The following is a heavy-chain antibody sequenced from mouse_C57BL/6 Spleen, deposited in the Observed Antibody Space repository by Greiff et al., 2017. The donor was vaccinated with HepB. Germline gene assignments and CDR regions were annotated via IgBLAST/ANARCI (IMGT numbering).Heavy chain of an antibody. CDR2: IDPSDSET. CDR1: GYTLTSYW. V-gene: IGHV1-52*01. J-gene: IGHJ3*01. Sequence: QVQLQQSGAELVRPGSSVKLSCKASGYTLTSYWMHWVKQRPIQGLEWIGNIDPSDSETHYNQKFKDKATLTVDKSSSTAYMQLSSLTSEDSAVYYCARELGSWFAYWGQGTLVTVSA. D-gene: IGHD4-1*01. CDR3: ARELGSWFAY.